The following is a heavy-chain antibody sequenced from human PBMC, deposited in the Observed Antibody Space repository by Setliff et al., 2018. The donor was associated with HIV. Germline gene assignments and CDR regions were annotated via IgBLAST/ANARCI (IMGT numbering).Heavy chain of an antibody. CDR1: GGSISSGGFH. J-gene: IGHJ4*02. CDR2: IYYTGRS. V-gene: IGHV4-39*01. Sequence: PSETLSLTCTVTGGSISSGGFHWTWIRQHPGKGLEWIGSIYYTGRSFHNPSLKSRITISVDTSKNQFSLKLSSVTAADTAVYYCGRENPGDYWGQGTLVTVSS. D-gene: IGHD3-10*01. CDR3: GRENPGDY.